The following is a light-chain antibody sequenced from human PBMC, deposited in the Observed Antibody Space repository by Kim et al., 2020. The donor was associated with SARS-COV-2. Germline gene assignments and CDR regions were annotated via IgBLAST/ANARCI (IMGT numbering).Light chain of an antibody. J-gene: IGKJ4*01. Sequence: ASVGDTVTITCWASQDISRWVAWYQQRPEKAPKSLMYATSTLQSGVPSRFSGSGSGTHFTLTISSLQPDDFATYYCQQYNSYPVTFGGGTKVDIK. CDR3: QQYNSYPVT. V-gene: IGKV1D-16*01. CDR1: QDISRW. CDR2: ATS.